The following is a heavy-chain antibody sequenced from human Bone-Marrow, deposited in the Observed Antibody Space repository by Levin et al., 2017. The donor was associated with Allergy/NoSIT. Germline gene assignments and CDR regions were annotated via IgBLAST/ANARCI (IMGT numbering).Heavy chain of an antibody. CDR2: ITGGGDGT. D-gene: IGHD1-26*01. CDR3: AKGTAKWELYDY. CDR1: GFTFTNYA. J-gene: IGHJ4*02. Sequence: GGSLRLSCAASGFTFTNYAMSWVRQAPGKGLEWVSAITGGGDGTYYADSVKGRFTISRDNSKNTLHLQMNSLRGEDTAIYYCAKGTAKWELYDYWGQGTLVTVSS. V-gene: IGHV3-23*01.